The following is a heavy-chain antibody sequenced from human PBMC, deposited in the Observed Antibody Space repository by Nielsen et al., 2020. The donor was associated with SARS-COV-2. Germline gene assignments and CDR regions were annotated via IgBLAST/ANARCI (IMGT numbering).Heavy chain of an antibody. CDR1: GYTFTTYG. Sequence: ASVKVSCKASGYTFTTYGFSWVRQAPGQGLEWMGWISAYNGNTDYAQKFQGRITMTTDTSASTAYMELSSLRSEDTAVYYCARLSTVNPFFDYWGQGTLVTVSS. J-gene: IGHJ4*02. CDR2: ISAYNGNT. CDR3: ARLSTVNPFFDY. D-gene: IGHD1-14*01. V-gene: IGHV1-18*01.